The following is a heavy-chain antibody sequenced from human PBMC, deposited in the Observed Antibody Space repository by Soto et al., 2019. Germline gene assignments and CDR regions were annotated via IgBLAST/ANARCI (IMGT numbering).Heavy chain of an antibody. J-gene: IGHJ4*02. CDR3: ARATVVTHFDY. D-gene: IGHD2-15*01. CDR1: GYTFTSYA. CDR2: INAGNGNT. V-gene: IGHV1-3*05. Sequence: QVQLLQSGAEEKKPGASVQVSCKASGYTFTSYAMHWVRQAPGQRIEWMGWINAGNGNTKYSQKFQGRVTITRDTSASTDYMELSSLRSEDTAVYYCARATVVTHFDYWGQGTLVTVSS.